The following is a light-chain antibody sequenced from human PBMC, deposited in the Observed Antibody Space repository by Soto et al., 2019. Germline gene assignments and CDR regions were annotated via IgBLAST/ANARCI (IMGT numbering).Light chain of an antibody. Sequence: DIHMTQSPSTLSSSVGERVPITCRAIQSIRSWLAWYQQKPGKAPKLLIYKASSLESGVPSRFSGSGSGTEFTLTISSLQPDDFATYYCQQYNSYSPRRTFGQGTKVDIK. J-gene: IGKJ1*01. CDR2: KAS. CDR1: QSIRSW. CDR3: QQYNSYSPRRT. V-gene: IGKV1-5*03.